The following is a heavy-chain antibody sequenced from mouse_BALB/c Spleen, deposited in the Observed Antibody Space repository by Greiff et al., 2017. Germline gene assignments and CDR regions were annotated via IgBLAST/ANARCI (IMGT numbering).Heavy chain of an antibody. J-gene: IGHJ4*01. CDR3: TRRGTARATPYAMDY. V-gene: IGHV6-6*02. CDR1: GFTFSNYW. D-gene: IGHD3-1*01. CDR2: IRLKSNNYAT. Sequence: EVKLEESGGGLVQPGGSMKLSCVASGFTFSNYWMNWVRQSPEKGLEWVAEIRLKSNNYATHYAESVKGRFTISRDDSKSSVYLQMNNLRAEDTGIYYCTRRGTARATPYAMDYWGQGSSVTVSS.